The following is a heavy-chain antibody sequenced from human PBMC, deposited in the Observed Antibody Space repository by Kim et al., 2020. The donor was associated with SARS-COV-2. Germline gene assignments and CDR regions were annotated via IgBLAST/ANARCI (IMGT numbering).Heavy chain of an antibody. J-gene: IGHJ3*02. Sequence: KFQGRVTMTRDTSISTAYMELSRLRSDDTAVYYCARVRIAVPKNSDAFDIWGQGTMVTVSS. CDR3: ARVRIAVPKNSDAFDI. D-gene: IGHD6-19*01. V-gene: IGHV1-2*02.